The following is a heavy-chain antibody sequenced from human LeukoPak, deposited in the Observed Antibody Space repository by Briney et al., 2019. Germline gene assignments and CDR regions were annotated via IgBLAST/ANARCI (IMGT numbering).Heavy chain of an antibody. Sequence: ASVKASCKASGYTFTGYFMHWVRQAPGQGLEWMGWINPNSGGANYAQKFQGRVTMTRDTSISTAYMELSRLRSDDTAVYYCARGGIQLWFLVDYWGQGTLVTVSS. V-gene: IGHV1-2*02. CDR1: GYTFTGYF. D-gene: IGHD5-18*01. CDR2: INPNSGGA. J-gene: IGHJ4*02. CDR3: ARGGIQLWFLVDY.